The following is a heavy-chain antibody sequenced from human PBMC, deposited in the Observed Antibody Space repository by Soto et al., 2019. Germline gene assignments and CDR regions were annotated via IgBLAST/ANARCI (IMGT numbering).Heavy chain of an antibody. CDR1: GFTFSDYY. CDR2: ISSSGSST. CDR3: AKDRLAGNFDY. Sequence: GGSLRLSCAASGFTFSDYYMSWIRQAPGKGLEWVASISSSGSSTYYADSVKGRFTISRDNSKNTLYLQMNGLRVEDTAVYYCAKDRLAGNFDYWGQGTQVTVSS. J-gene: IGHJ4*02. V-gene: IGHV3-23*01.